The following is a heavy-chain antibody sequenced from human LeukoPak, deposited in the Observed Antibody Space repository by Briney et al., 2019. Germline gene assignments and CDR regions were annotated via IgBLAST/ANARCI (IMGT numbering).Heavy chain of an antibody. CDR1: GYTFTSYG. V-gene: IGHV1-69*05. Sequence: SMKVSCKASGYTFTSYGISWVRQAPGQGLEWMGGIIPIFGTANYAQKFQGRVTITTDESTSIAYMELSSLRSEDTAVYYCATTPPYSSYMYYFDYWGQGTLVTVSS. J-gene: IGHJ4*02. CDR3: ATTPPYSSYMYYFDY. D-gene: IGHD6-6*01. CDR2: IIPIFGTA.